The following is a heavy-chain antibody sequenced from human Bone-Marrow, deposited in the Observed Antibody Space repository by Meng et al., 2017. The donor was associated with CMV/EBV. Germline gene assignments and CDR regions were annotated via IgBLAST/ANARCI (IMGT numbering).Heavy chain of an antibody. CDR2: INPNSGGT. Sequence: ASVKVSCKASGYTFTGYYMHWVRQAPGQGLEWMGWINPNSGGTNYAQKFQGRVTLTRDTSIGTAYMELSGLRSDDTAVYYCARLYSDYLKIDYWGQGTLVTVSS. D-gene: IGHD4-11*01. CDR1: GYTFTGYY. V-gene: IGHV1-2*02. CDR3: ARLYSDYLKIDY. J-gene: IGHJ4*02.